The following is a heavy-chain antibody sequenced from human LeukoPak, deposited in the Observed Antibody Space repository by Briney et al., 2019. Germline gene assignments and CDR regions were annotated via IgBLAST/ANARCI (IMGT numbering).Heavy chain of an antibody. CDR2: IIPILGIA. D-gene: IGHD2-2*01. CDR1: GGTFSSYA. V-gene: IGHV1-69*04. Sequence: ASVKVSCKASGGTFSSYAISWVRQAPGQGLEWMGRIIPILGIANYAQKFQGRVTITADKSTSTAYMELSRLRSDDTAVYYCARAPIVVVPAATMRSYYYYYMDVWGKGTTVTVSS. J-gene: IGHJ6*03. CDR3: ARAPIVVVPAATMRSYYYYYMDV.